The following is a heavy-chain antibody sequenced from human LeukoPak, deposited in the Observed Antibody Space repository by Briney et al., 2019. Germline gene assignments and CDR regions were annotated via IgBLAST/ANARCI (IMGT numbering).Heavy chain of an antibody. Sequence: PGGSLRLSCAASGFTFSSYGMHWVRQAPGKGLEWVAVISYDGSNKYYADSVKGRFTISRDNSKNMLYLQMNSLRAEDTAVYYCAKDSSSGPYYFDYWGQGTLVTVSS. CDR1: GFTFSSYG. CDR2: ISYDGSNK. V-gene: IGHV3-30*18. D-gene: IGHD6-6*01. J-gene: IGHJ4*02. CDR3: AKDSSSGPYYFDY.